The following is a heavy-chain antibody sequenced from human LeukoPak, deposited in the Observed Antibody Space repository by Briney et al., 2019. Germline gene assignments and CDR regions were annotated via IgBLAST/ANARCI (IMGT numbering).Heavy chain of an antibody. D-gene: IGHD2-15*01. V-gene: IGHV3-21*01. CDR3: ARGHCSGGTCYSLDFFDY. CDR2: ISSSSSYI. J-gene: IGHJ4*02. CDR1: GFTFSSYN. Sequence: GGSLRLSCAASGFTFSSYNINWVRQAPGKGLEWVSSISSSSSYIYYADSVKGRFTISRDNAKNSLYLQMNSLRAEDTAVYHCARGHCSGGTCYSLDFFDYWGQGTLVTVSS.